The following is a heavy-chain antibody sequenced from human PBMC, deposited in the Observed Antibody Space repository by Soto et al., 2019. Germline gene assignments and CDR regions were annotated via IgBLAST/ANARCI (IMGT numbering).Heavy chain of an antibody. CDR1: GGSISSGGYY. CDR2: IYYSGST. CDR3: ARGGYCSGGSCYDAFDI. J-gene: IGHJ3*02. V-gene: IGHV4-31*03. Sequence: NPSETLSLTCTVSGGSISSGGYYWSWIRQHPGKGLEWIGYIYYSGSTYYNPSLKSRVTISVDTSKNQFSLKLSSVTAADTAVYYCARGGYCSGGSCYDAFDIWGQGTMVTVSS. D-gene: IGHD2-15*01.